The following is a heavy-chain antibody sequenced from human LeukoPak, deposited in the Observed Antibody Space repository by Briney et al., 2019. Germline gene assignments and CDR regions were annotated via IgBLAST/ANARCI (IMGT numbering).Heavy chain of an antibody. D-gene: IGHD3-10*01. CDR3: ARDAIWFGELTVIDY. CDR1: GGSISSYY. J-gene: IGHJ4*02. V-gene: IGHV4-59*01. Sequence: SETLSLTCTVSGGSISSYYWSWIRQPPGKGLEWIGYIYYSGSTDYNPSLKSRVTISVDTSKNQFSLKLSSVTAADTAVYYCARDAIWFGELTVIDYWGQGTLVTVSS. CDR2: IYYSGST.